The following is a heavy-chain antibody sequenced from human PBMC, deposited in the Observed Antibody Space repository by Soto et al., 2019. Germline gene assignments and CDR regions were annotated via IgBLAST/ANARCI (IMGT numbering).Heavy chain of an antibody. CDR1: GFSFSTYN. J-gene: IGHJ4*02. CDR3: VRDLGQQAYSFEY. CDR2: IDASSTHI. Sequence: GSLRLSCAASGFSFSTYNMNWVRQAPGKGLEWVSSIDASSTHIYYADSVKGRFTISRDNGKSSLYLQMNSLRSDDTAIYYCVRDLGQQAYSFEYWGQGTVVTVSS. V-gene: IGHV3-21*01. D-gene: IGHD6-13*01.